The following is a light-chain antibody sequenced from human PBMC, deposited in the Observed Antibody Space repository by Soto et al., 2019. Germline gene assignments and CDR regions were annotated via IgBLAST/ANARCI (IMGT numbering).Light chain of an antibody. J-gene: IGKJ2*01. CDR1: QSLLHSNGYNY. Sequence: DIVMTQSPLSLPVTPGEPASISCRSSQSLLHSNGYNYLDWYLQKPGQSPQLLIYLGSNRASGVPDRFSGRVSGTDFTRKISRVEAEDVGVYYCMQALLTPTFGQGTKLEIK. CDR2: LGS. CDR3: MQALLTPT. V-gene: IGKV2-28*01.